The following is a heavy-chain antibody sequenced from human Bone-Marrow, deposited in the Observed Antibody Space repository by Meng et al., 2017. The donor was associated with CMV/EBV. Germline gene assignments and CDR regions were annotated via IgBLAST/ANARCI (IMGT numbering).Heavy chain of an antibody. D-gene: IGHD6-19*01. CDR2: ISSSSSYI. V-gene: IGHV3-21*01. CDR3: ARDLGEPRSSGWYFSGTTAVGGGLDY. CDR1: GFTFSSYS. Sequence: GESLKISCAASGFTFSSYSMNWVRQAPGKGLEWVSSISSSSSYIYYADSVKGRFTISRDNAKNSLYLQMNSLRAEDTAVYYCARDLGEPRSSGWYFSGTTAVGGGLDYWGQGTLVTVYS. J-gene: IGHJ4*02.